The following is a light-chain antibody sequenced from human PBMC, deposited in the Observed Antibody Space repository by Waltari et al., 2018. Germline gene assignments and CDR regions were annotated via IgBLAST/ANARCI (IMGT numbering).Light chain of an antibody. CDR3: QQSSNWPGT. Sequence: EIVLTQSPATLSLSPGETATLSCRASQCFRAYLAWYQQTPSRQPSLLIYGTTKRLAGIQARFSGSGSGTDIALTNSSVEPEDVAIYYGQQSSNWPGTFGQGTKVEIK. CDR1: QCFRAY. J-gene: IGKJ1*01. V-gene: IGKV3-11*01. CDR2: GTT.